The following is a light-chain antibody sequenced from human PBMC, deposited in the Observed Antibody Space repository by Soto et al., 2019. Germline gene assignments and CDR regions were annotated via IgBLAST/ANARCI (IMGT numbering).Light chain of an antibody. Sequence: SALTQPASVSGSPGQSITISCTGSSSDVGGYDYVSWFQQHPGRAPKLLIYEVITRPSGVSTRFSGSKSANTASLTISGLQREDDADFYCSSFTSSRTWVFGGGTKVTVL. CDR3: SSFTSSRTWV. CDR2: EVI. V-gene: IGLV2-14*01. CDR1: SSDVGGYDY. J-gene: IGLJ3*02.